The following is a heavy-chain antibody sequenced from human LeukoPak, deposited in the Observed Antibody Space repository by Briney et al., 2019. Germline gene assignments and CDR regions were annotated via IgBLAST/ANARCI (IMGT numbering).Heavy chain of an antibody. Sequence: GRSLRLSCAASGFTFSSYGMHWVRQAPGKGLEWVAVISYDGSNKYYADSVKGRSTISRDNSKNTLYLQMNSLRAEDTAVYYCARDMGTGYCSSTSCYAFDYWGQGTLVTVSS. CDR3: ARDMGTGYCSSTSCYAFDY. CDR2: ISYDGSNK. CDR1: GFTFSSYG. J-gene: IGHJ4*02. D-gene: IGHD2-2*01. V-gene: IGHV3-30*03.